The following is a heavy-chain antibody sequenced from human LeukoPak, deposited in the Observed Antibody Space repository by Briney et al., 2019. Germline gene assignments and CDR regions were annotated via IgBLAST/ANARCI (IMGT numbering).Heavy chain of an antibody. CDR1: GFTVSSNH. CDR2: IYSGGST. D-gene: IGHD6-13*01. CDR3: ARAPRYSSSWSED. V-gene: IGHV3-53*01. Sequence: PGGSLRLSCAASGFTVSSNHMSWVRQAPGKGLEWVSVIYSGGSTYYADSVKGRFTISRDNSKNTLYLQMNSLRAEDTAVYYCARAPRYSSSWSEDWGQGTLVTVSS. J-gene: IGHJ4*02.